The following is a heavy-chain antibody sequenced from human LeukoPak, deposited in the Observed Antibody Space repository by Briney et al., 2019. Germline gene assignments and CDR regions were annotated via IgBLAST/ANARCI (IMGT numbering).Heavy chain of an antibody. Sequence: ASVKVSCKASGYTFISYYMYWVRQAPGQGLEWMGVINPSGGSTSYAQKFQGRVTMTRDTTTSTVYMELSSLRSEDTAVYYCARVNSGSGPFDYWGQGTLVTVPS. CDR3: ARVNSGSGPFDY. D-gene: IGHD6-19*01. J-gene: IGHJ4*02. V-gene: IGHV1-46*01. CDR1: GYTFISYY. CDR2: INPSGGST.